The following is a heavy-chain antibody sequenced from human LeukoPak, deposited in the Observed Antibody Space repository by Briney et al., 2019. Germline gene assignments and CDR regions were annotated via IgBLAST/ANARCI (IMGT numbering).Heavy chain of an antibody. J-gene: IGHJ6*02. CDR3: ARGRRKEYCSSTSCYLGMDV. CDR2: INHSGSI. Sequence: PSETLSLTCAVSGGSFSGYYWTWIRQPPGKGLEWIGEINHSGSINYNPSLKSRVTISVDTSKNQFSLKLSSVTAADTAVYYCARGRRKEYCSSTSCYLGMDVWGQGTTVTVSS. D-gene: IGHD2-2*01. V-gene: IGHV4-34*01. CDR1: GGSFSGYY.